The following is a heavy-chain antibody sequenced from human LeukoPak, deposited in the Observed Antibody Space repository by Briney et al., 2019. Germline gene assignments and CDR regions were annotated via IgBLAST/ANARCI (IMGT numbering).Heavy chain of an antibody. CDR2: ISGSGGST. CDR1: GFTFSSYA. Sequence: GGSLRLSCAASGFTFSSYAMSWVRQAPGKGLEWVSAISGSGGSTYYADSVKGRFTISRDNSKNTLYLQMNSLRAEDTAVYYCATFYGSGNNGMDVWGQGTTVTVSS. CDR3: ATFYGSGNNGMDV. V-gene: IGHV3-23*01. D-gene: IGHD3-10*01. J-gene: IGHJ6*02.